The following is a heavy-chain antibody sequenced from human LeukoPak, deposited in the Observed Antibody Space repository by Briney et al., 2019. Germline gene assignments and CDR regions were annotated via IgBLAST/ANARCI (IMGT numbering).Heavy chain of an antibody. Sequence: SQTLSLTCTVSGGSISSGDYYWSWIRQPPGKGLEWIGYIYYSGSTYYNPSLKSRVTISVDTSKNQFSLKLSSVTAADTAVYYCARSYYDFWSGYYTAHYFDYWGQGTLVTVSS. D-gene: IGHD3-3*01. CDR1: GGSISSGDYY. J-gene: IGHJ4*02. CDR2: IYYSGST. V-gene: IGHV4-30-4*01. CDR3: ARSYYDFWSGYYTAHYFDY.